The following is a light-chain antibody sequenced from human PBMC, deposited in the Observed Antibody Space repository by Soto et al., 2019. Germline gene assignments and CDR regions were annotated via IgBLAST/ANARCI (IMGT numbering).Light chain of an antibody. CDR1: QGISSY. J-gene: IGKJ5*01. CDR3: QQYNEWPPFT. V-gene: IGKV1-9*01. Sequence: DIPLTQSPSFLSASLGDRVTITCRACQGISSYLAWYQQKPGKAPKLLIYAASTLQSGVPSRFSGSGSGTEFTLTVSSLQPEDFAVYYCQQYNEWPPFTFGQGSRLEI. CDR2: AAS.